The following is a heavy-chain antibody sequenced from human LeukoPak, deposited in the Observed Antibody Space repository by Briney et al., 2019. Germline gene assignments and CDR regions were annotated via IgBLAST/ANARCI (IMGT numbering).Heavy chain of an antibody. CDR2: INPSSGGT. D-gene: IGHD7-27*01. J-gene: IGHJ3*02. V-gene: IGHV1-2*02. Sequence: ASVKVSCKTSGYTFSDYYLHWVRQAPGQGLEWMGWINPSSGGTKNAQKFQGRVTVTRDTSISTGYMELSRLRSDDTAVYYCAVLSLSGVVFDIWGQGTTVTVSS. CDR3: AVLSLSGVVFDI. CDR1: GYTFSDYY.